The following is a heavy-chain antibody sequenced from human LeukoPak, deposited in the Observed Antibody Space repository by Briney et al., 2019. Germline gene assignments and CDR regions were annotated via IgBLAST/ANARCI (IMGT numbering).Heavy chain of an antibody. CDR1: GGSFSGYY. CDR2: INHSGST. V-gene: IGHV4-34*01. D-gene: IGHD2-15*01. CDR3: ARGGYCSGGSCYGRGFDY. Sequence: PSETLSLTCAVYGGSFSGYYWSWLRQPPGKGLEWIGEINHSGSTNYNPSLKSRVTISVDTSKNQFSLKLTSVTAADTAVYYCARGGYCSGGSCYGRGFDYWGQGILVTVSS. J-gene: IGHJ4*02.